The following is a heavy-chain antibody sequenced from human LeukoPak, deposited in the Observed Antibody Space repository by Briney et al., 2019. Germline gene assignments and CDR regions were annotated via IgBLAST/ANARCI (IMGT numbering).Heavy chain of an antibody. CDR1: GYSISSGNY. CDR3: AKGYCRGNSCYDDRGAFDY. D-gene: IGHD2-2*01. CDR2: IYHSGST. V-gene: IGHV4-38-2*02. J-gene: IGHJ4*02. Sequence: SETLSLTCSGSGYSISSGNYWGWIRLPPGKGLQWIGSIYHSGSTYYNPSLKSRVTTSVDTSKNQFSLKLSSVTAADTAVYYCAKGYCRGNSCYDDRGAFDYWGQGTLVTVSS.